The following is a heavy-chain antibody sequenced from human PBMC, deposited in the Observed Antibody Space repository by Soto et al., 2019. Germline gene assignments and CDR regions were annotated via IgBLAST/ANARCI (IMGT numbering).Heavy chain of an antibody. J-gene: IGHJ4*02. Sequence: PGGSLRLSCAASGFTFRDYAMNWVRQVPGKGLEWVSDISGNGNDARYADSVKGRFTISRDNAKNSLYLQMNSLRAEDTAVYYCARFAIAALQHYFDYWGQGTLVTVSS. CDR3: ARFAIAALQHYFDY. CDR1: GFTFRDYA. D-gene: IGHD6-13*01. V-gene: IGHV3-23*01. CDR2: ISGNGNDA.